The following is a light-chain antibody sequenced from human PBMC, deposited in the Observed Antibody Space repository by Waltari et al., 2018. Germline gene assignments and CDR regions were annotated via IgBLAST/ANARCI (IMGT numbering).Light chain of an antibody. J-gene: IGLJ2*01. CDR2: DDK. Sequence: YVLTQPSSLSVAPGQTATMTCGGDNIGSKSVHWSQHKAGQAPVLVVFDDKNRPSGISERFSGSNSDNTATLTISWAEVEDEVDYYCHVWDSGTNHVVFGGGTKLTVL. CDR3: HVWDSGTNHVV. CDR1: NIGSKS. V-gene: IGLV3-21*02.